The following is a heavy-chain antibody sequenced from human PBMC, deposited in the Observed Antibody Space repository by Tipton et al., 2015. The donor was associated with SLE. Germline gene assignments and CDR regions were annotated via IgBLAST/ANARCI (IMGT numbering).Heavy chain of an antibody. V-gene: IGHV3-23*01. CDR3: VRGDWGSGY. CDR1: GFSFSTYA. CDR2: ISGSGDRM. J-gene: IGHJ4*02. D-gene: IGHD7-27*01. Sequence: SLRLSCVVSGFSFSTYAMTWVRQTPGKELEWVSVISGSGDRMYYADSVEGRFIISRDNSKNTLYLQMNSLRAEDTAVYYCVRGDWGSGYWAQGTLVTVSS.